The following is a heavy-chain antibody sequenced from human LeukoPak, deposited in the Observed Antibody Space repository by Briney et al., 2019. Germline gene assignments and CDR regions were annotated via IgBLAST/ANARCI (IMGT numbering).Heavy chain of an antibody. CDR3: ARGEVSIAQPFDY. CDR1: GGSISSYY. Sequence: SETLSLTCTVSGGSISSYYWSWIRQPPGKGLEWIGYIYYSGSTNYNPSLKSRVTIPVDTSKNQFSLKLSSVTAADTAVYYCARGEVSIAQPFDYWGQGTLVTVSS. CDR2: IYYSGST. J-gene: IGHJ4*02. V-gene: IGHV4-59*01. D-gene: IGHD6-6*01.